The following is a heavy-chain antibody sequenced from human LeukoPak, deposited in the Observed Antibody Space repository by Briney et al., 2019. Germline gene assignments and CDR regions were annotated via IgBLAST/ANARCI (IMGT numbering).Heavy chain of an antibody. CDR2: IYYDGST. CDR1: GGSISSSSYY. Sequence: PSETLSLTCTVSGGSISSSSYYWGWIRQPPGKGLEWIGTIYYDGSTYYNPSLKSRLTISVDTSKNQFSLKLTSVTAADTAVYYCARPAGPGYYYYFDYWGQGTLVTVSS. D-gene: IGHD3-22*01. J-gene: IGHJ4*02. CDR3: ARPAGPGYYYYFDY. V-gene: IGHV4-39*01.